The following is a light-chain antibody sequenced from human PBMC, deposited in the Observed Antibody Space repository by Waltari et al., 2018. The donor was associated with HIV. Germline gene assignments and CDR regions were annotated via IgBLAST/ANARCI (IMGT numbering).Light chain of an antibody. CDR2: DNT. V-gene: IGLV1-40*01. J-gene: IGLJ3*02. CDR3: QSYDRSLSVWV. Sequence: QSVLTQPPSVSGAPGQRVTISCTGSGSNTGAGYDEHWYQQLPGTAPRLLIYDNTIRPSGVPDRFSGSKSGTSASLAIAGLQDEDEAVYYCQSYDRSLSVWVFGGGTK. CDR1: GSNTGAGYD.